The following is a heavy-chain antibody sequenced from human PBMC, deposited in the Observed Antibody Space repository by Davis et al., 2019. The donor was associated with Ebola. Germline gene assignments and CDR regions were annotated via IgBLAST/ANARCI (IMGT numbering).Heavy chain of an antibody. CDR2: ISGSGGST. D-gene: IGHD6-19*01. V-gene: IGHV3-23*01. CDR3: AKGSTHHTYSSGWYGNYYYYGMDV. J-gene: IGHJ6*02. CDR1: GFTFSSYA. Sequence: PGGSLRLSCAASGFTFSSYAMSWVRQAPGKGLEWVSAISGSGGSTYYADSVKGRFTISRDNSKNTLYLQMNSLRAEDTAVYYCAKGSTHHTYSSGWYGNYYYYGMDVWGQGTTVTVSS.